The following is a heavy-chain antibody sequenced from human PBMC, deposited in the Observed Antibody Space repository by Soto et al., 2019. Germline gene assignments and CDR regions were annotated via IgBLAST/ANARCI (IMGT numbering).Heavy chain of an antibody. D-gene: IGHD3-22*01. Sequence: EVQLVESGGGLVKPGGSLRLSCAASGFTFSTYSMNWVRQAPGKGLEWVSSISSSSSYIYYADSVKGRFTISRDNAKNSLYLQMNSLRAEDTAVCYCARYDSSGYYWPYYYYGMDVWGQGTTVTVSS. V-gene: IGHV3-21*01. CDR2: ISSSSSYI. CDR1: GFTFSTYS. J-gene: IGHJ6*02. CDR3: ARYDSSGYYWPYYYYGMDV.